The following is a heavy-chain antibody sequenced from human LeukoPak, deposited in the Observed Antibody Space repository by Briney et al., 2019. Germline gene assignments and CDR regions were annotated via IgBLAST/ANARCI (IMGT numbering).Heavy chain of an antibody. D-gene: IGHD2-2*02. CDR3: ATVFCGTSCYSMHY. J-gene: IGHJ4*02. V-gene: IGHV1-2*02. CDR1: GYTFTGYY. Sequence: ASVKVSCKASGYTFTGYYMHWVRQAPGQGLEWMGWINPNSGGTNYAQKFQGRVTMTRDTSISTAYMELSRLRSDDTAVYYCATVFCGTSCYSMHYWGQGTLVTVSS. CDR2: INPNSGGT.